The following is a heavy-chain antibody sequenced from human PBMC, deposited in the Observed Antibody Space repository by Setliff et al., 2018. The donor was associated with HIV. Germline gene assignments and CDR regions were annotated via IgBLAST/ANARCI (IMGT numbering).Heavy chain of an antibody. CDR2: IYYSGNT. J-gene: IGHJ4*02. V-gene: IGHV4-39*01. Sequence: SETLSLTCSVSGDSIFTSTYYWGWIRQPPGKRLEWIGSIYYSGNTYYNPSLKSRVTISVDTSKNQFFLNLSSVTATDSAVYYCARQTWEYYDTLTGYYRSPKNFDSWGQGTLVTVSS. CDR3: ARQTWEYYDTLTGYYRSPKNFDS. D-gene: IGHD3-9*01. CDR1: GDSIFTSTYY.